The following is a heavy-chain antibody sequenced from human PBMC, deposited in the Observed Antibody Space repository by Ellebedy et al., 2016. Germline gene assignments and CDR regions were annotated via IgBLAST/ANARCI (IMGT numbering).Heavy chain of an antibody. V-gene: IGHV1-8*01. Sequence: ASVKVSCKASGYTFTSYDINWVRQATGQGLEWMGWMNPNSGDTGYAHKFQGRVTMTRNTSIGTAHMELSSLRPEDTAVYYCATSFGYCSGGSCYRYWGQGTLVTVS. CDR2: MNPNSGDT. D-gene: IGHD2-15*01. CDR1: GYTFTSYD. J-gene: IGHJ4*02. CDR3: ATSFGYCSGGSCYRY.